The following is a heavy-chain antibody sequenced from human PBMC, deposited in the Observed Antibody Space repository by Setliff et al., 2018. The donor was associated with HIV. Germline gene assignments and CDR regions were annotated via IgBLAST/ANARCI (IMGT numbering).Heavy chain of an antibody. Sequence: ASVKVSCKASGYTFSDYYMHWVRQAPGQGLEWMGWINPNSGGTNYAQEFQGRVNMTRDTSISTTYMELSRLRSDDTAVYYYARDPGYKSTWYGVFDIWGQGTMVTVSS. CDR2: INPNSGGT. V-gene: IGHV1-2*02. D-gene: IGHD6-13*01. CDR1: GYTFSDYY. CDR3: ARDPGYKSTWYGVFDI. J-gene: IGHJ3*02.